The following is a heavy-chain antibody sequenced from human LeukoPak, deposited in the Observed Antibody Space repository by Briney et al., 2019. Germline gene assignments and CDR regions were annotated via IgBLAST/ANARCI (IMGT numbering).Heavy chain of an antibody. J-gene: IGHJ5*02. CDR3: ARLANTGTTNWFDP. CDR1: GGSISRYY. Sequence: SXTLSLTCTVSGGSISRYYWSWIRQPPGKGLEGIGYIYYSASTNYTPSLKSRVTISVDTSKTQFSLKLSSVTAADTAVYYCARLANTGTTNWFDPWGQGTLVTVSS. CDR2: IYYSAST. D-gene: IGHD1-1*01. V-gene: IGHV4-59*01.